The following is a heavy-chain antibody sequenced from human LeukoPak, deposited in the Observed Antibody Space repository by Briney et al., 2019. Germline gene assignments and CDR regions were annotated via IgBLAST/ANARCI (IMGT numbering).Heavy chain of an antibody. CDR2: IYYSGST. Sequence: SETLSLTCTVSGGSISSGGYYWSWIRQHPGEGLEWIGYIYYSGSTYYNPSLKSRVTISVDTSRNQFSLRLSSVTAADTAVYYCARRSEYHWFDPWGQGTLVTVSS. CDR1: GGSISSGGYY. CDR3: ARRSEYHWFDP. V-gene: IGHV4-31*03. D-gene: IGHD2-2*01. J-gene: IGHJ5*02.